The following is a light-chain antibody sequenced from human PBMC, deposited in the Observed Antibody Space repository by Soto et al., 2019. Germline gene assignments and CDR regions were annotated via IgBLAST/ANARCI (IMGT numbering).Light chain of an antibody. CDR2: EVT. CDR1: SSDVGGYDY. CDR3: SSYTSSSTLV. V-gene: IGLV2-14*01. J-gene: IGLJ2*01. Sequence: QSVLTQPASVSGSPGQSITISCTGTSSDVGGYDYVSWYQQHPGNAPKVMIYEVTNRPSGVSNRISGSKSGNTASLTISGLQPEDEADYYCSSYTSSSTLVFGGGTKLTVL.